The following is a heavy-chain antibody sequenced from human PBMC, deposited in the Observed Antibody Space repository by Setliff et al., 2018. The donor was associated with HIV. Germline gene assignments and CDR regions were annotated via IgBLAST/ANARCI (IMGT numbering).Heavy chain of an antibody. Sequence: SETLSLTCTVSGGSISSYYWSWIRQPPGKGLEWIGYIYTSGSTNYNPSLKSRVTISVDTSKNQFSLKLSSVTAADTAVYYCASGSPIPATAANWFDPWGQGTLVTVSS. CDR3: ASGSPIPATAANWFDP. D-gene: IGHD2-2*01. J-gene: IGHJ5*02. CDR2: IYTSGST. CDR1: GGSISSYY. V-gene: IGHV4-4*08.